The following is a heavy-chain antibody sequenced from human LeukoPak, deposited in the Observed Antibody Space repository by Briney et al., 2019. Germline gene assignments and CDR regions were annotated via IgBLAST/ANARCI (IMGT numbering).Heavy chain of an antibody. D-gene: IGHD6-19*01. J-gene: IGHJ4*02. V-gene: IGHV1-2*02. Sequence: ASVKVSCKASRYTFTGYYMHWVRQAPGQGLELMGWINPNSGDTNYAQKFQGRVTVTSDTSISTAYMELSRLRSDDTAVYYCARVGSSGWYVHPTLDYWGQGTLVTVSS. CDR2: INPNSGDT. CDR3: ARVGSSGWYVHPTLDY. CDR1: RYTFTGYY.